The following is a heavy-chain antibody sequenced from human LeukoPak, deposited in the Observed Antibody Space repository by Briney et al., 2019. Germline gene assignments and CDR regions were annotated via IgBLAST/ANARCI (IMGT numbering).Heavy chain of an antibody. CDR3: AKDYSYGSGTSDAFDI. V-gene: IGHV3-9*01. J-gene: IGHJ3*02. CDR1: GFTFDDYA. D-gene: IGHD3-10*01. CDR2: ISWNSGSI. Sequence: GGSLRLSCAASGFTFDDYAMHWVRQASGKSLECVSGISWNSGSIGYADSVKGRFTISRDNAKNSLYLQMNSLRAEDTALYYCAKDYSYGSGTSDAFDIWGQGTMVTVSS.